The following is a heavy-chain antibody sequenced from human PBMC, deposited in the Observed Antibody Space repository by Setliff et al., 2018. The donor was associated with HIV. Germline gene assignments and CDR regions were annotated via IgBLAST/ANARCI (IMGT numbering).Heavy chain of an antibody. CDR1: GDSISSRNW. J-gene: IGHJ3*01. Sequence: SETLSLTCAVTGDSISSRNWWSWVRQAPGKGLQWIGEIYQNGLTNYSPSLKSRVSMSLDKSKNQFSLKMTSVTAADTAVYYCVRAGDYYDSTGARAGFDFWGQGTKVTVSS. V-gene: IGHV4-4*02. CDR3: VRAGDYYDSTGARAGFDF. CDR2: IYQNGLT. D-gene: IGHD3-22*01.